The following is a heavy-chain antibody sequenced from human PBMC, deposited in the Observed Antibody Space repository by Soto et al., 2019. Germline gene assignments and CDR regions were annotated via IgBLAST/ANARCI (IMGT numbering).Heavy chain of an antibody. J-gene: IGHJ5*02. CDR2: IIPIFGTA. CDR1: AGTFSSYA. Sequence: SVKVSCKASAGTFSSYAISWVRQAPGQGLEWMGGIIPIFGTANYAQKFQGRVTITADESTSTAYMELSSLRSEDTAVYYCARVLCSGGSCYSHWFDPWGQGTLVTVSS. V-gene: IGHV1-69*13. D-gene: IGHD2-15*01. CDR3: ARVLCSGGSCYSHWFDP.